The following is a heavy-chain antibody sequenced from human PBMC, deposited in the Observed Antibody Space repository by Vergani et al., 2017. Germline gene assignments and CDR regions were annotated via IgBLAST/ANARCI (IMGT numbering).Heavy chain of an antibody. CDR1: GFHFSPAW. J-gene: IGHJ4*02. CDR3: TADLYLCSVYCCDY. CDR2: CEALSDGGRI. Sequence: EVQLLESGGTLVKPGRSLRLSCAASGFHFSPAWMSWVRQVPGKGLEWVGRCEALSDGGRITYGAPVKGRFSLSRDDSENMFYLHINSLKVEDTGIYYCTADLYLCSVYCCDYWGPGTLVTVSS. D-gene: IGHD5/OR15-5a*01. V-gene: IGHV3-15*02.